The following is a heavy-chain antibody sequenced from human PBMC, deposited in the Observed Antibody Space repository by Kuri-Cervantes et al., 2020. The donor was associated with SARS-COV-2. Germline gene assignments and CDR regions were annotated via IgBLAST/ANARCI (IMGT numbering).Heavy chain of an antibody. J-gene: IGHJ4*02. Sequence: SVKVSCKASGGTFSSYAISWVRQAPGQGLEWMGGIIPIFGTANYAQKFQGRVTITADESTSTAYMELRSLRSDDTAVYYCARGPRIAARFSPSSNYWGQGTLVTVSS. D-gene: IGHD6-6*01. V-gene: IGHV1-69*13. CDR1: GGTFSSYA. CDR3: ARGPRIAARFSPSSNY. CDR2: IIPIFGTA.